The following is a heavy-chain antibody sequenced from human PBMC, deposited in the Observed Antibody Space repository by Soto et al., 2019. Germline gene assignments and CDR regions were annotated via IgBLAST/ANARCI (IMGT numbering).Heavy chain of an antibody. CDR3: ARGIRGDYVHYYYYMDV. J-gene: IGHJ6*03. CDR1: GGSISSYY. Sequence: SETLSLTCTVSGGSISSYYWSWIRQPPGKGLEWIGYIYYSGSTNYNPSLKSRVTISVDTSKNQFSRKLSSVTAADTAVYYCARGIRGDYVHYYYYMDVWGKGTTVTVSS. D-gene: IGHD4-17*01. CDR2: IYYSGST. V-gene: IGHV4-59*01.